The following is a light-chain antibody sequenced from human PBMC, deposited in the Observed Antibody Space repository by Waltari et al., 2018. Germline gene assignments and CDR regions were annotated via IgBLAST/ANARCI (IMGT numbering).Light chain of an antibody. Sequence: DIVMTQSPDSLAVSLGERATINCKSSQSVFSSNNNKNYLGWYQQRPGQPTKMIMYWASTRESRVPDRFSVRGSGTDFTLTITYLQAEDVAVYYCQQYYSSRYTFGQGTKLEIK. CDR3: QQYYSSRYT. CDR1: QSVFSSNNNKNY. V-gene: IGKV4-1*01. J-gene: IGKJ2*01. CDR2: WAS.